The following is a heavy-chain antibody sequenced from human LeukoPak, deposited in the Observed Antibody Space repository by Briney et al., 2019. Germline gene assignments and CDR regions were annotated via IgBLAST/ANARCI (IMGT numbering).Heavy chain of an antibody. J-gene: IGHJ3*02. Sequence: PSETLSLTCTVSGGSISSYYWSWVRQAPGKGLEWVANIKQDGSEKYYVDSVKGRFTISRDNAKNSLYLQMNSLRAEDTAVYYCARPQDPVVAATRSGAFDIWGQGPMVTVSS. CDR1: GGSISSYY. CDR3: ARPQDPVVAATRSGAFDI. CDR2: IKQDGSEK. D-gene: IGHD2-15*01. V-gene: IGHV3-7*01.